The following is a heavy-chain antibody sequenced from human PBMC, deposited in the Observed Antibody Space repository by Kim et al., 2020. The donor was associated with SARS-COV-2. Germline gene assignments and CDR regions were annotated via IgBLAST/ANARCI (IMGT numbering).Heavy chain of an antibody. D-gene: IGHD2-21*01. Sequence: SGKGRFTISRDNAKNSVFLQMNSLRVEDTAMYYCAGRVGDGLQSGDALFESWGQGTLITVSS. J-gene: IGHJ4*02. CDR3: AGRVGDGLQSGDALFES. V-gene: IGHV3-11*04.